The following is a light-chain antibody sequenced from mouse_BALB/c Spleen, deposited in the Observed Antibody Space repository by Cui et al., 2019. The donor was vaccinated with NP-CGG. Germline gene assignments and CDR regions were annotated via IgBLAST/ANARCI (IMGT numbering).Light chain of an antibody. CDR3: ALWYSNHWV. V-gene: IGLV1*01. CDR1: TGTVTTSNY. J-gene: IGLJ1*01. CDR2: GTK. Sequence: AVVTHESALVTSPGETVTLTCRSSTGTVTTSNYANWVQENPDHLFTGLIGGTKNRVPCVPARFSGSLIGDKAALTITGAQTEDEAIYFCALWYSNHWVFGGGTKLTFL.